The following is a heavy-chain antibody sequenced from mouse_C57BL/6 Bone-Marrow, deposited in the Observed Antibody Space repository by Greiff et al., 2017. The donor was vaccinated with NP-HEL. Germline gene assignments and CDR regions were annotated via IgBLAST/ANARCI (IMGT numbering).Heavy chain of an antibody. CDR3: ARAPKFITTVVDWYFDV. Sequence: EVKLVESEGGLVQPGSSMKLSCTASGFTFSDYYMAWVRQVPEKGLEWVANINYDGSSTYYLDSLKSRFIISRDNAKNILYLQMSSLKSEDTATYYCARAPKFITTVVDWYFDVWGTGTTVTVSS. CDR1: GFTFSDYY. D-gene: IGHD1-1*01. V-gene: IGHV5-16*01. CDR2: INYDGSST. J-gene: IGHJ1*03.